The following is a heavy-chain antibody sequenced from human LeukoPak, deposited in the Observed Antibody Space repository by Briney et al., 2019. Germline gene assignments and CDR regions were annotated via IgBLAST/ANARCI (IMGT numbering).Heavy chain of an antibody. V-gene: IGHV3-23*01. J-gene: IGHJ4*02. CDR3: ARGGGGNSDFLTTYTGASLSFDY. D-gene: IGHD3-9*01. CDR1: GFTLSSYA. Sequence: GGSLRLSCVASGFTLSSYAMSWVRQAPGKGLQWVSSLGISGGYTWYAGSVKGRFTISRDSSKNTLYLQMNSLGAEDTAVYYCARGGGGNSDFLTTYTGASLSFDYWGQGTLVTVSS. CDR2: LGISGGYT.